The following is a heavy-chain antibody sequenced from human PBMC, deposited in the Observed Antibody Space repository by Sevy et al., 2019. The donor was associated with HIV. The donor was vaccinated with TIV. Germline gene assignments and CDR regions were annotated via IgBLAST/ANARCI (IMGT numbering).Heavy chain of an antibody. CDR2: ISSSSSTI. Sequence: GGCLRLSCAASGFTFSSYSMNWVRQAPGKGLEWVSYISSSSSTIYYADSVKGRFTISRDNAKNSLYLQMNSLRDEDTAVYYCARARTDEQWLVREDAFDIWGQGTMVTVSS. J-gene: IGHJ3*02. D-gene: IGHD6-19*01. V-gene: IGHV3-48*02. CDR3: ARARTDEQWLVREDAFDI. CDR1: GFTFSSYS.